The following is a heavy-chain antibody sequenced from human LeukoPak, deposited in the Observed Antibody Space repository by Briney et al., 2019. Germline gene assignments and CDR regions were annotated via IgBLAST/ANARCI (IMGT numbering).Heavy chain of an antibody. D-gene: IGHD3-10*01. V-gene: IGHV4-31*03. J-gene: IGHJ3*02. CDR2: IYYSGST. CDR3: AAHTDQIWFGGGAFDI. CDR1: GVSISSGGYY. Sequence: SETLSLTCTVTGVSISSGGYYWSWIRQHPGKGLEWIGYIYYSGSTYYNPSLKSRVTISVDTSKNQFSLKLSSVTAADTAVYYCAAHTDQIWFGGGAFDIWGQGTMVTVSS.